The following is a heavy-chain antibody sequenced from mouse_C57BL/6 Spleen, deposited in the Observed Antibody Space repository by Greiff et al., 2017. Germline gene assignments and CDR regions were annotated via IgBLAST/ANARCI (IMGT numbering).Heavy chain of an antibody. CDR1: GYTFTSYT. J-gene: IGHJ4*01. D-gene: IGHD2-5*01. CDR2: INPSSGYT. V-gene: IGHV1-4*01. CDR3: ARAYSNYVAYAMDY. Sequence: QVQLQQSGAELARPGASVKMSCKASGYTFTSYTMHWVKQRPGQGLEWIGYINPSSGYTKYNQKFKDKATLTADKSSSTAYMQLSSLTSEDSAVYYCARAYSNYVAYAMDYWGQGTSVTVSS.